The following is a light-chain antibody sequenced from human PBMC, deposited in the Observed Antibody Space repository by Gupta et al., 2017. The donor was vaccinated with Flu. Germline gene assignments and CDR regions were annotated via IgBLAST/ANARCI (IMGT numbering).Light chain of an antibody. V-gene: IGKV1-39*01. J-gene: IGKJ1*01. CDR3: QERYSSPPT. Sequence: DIHMTQSPSSLSASVGDTVTITCRASQTISRYLNWYQQKVGKAPELLIYATTRLQSGVPSRFSGSGSGTDFTLTIRGLQPEDFANYYCQERYSSPPTFGQGTKVDMK. CDR2: ATT. CDR1: QTISRY.